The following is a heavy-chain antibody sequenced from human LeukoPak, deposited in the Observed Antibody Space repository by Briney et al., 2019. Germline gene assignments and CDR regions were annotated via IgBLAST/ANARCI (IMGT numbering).Heavy chain of an antibody. D-gene: IGHD2-2*01. Sequence: GGSLRLSCAASGFTFSSYAMSWVRQAPGKGLELVSAISGSGGSTYYADSVKGRFTISRDNSKNTLYLQMNSLRAEDTAVYYCAKEKRYCSSTSCRYYYYMDVWGKGTTVTVSS. V-gene: IGHV3-23*01. CDR2: ISGSGGST. CDR1: GFTFSSYA. J-gene: IGHJ6*03. CDR3: AKEKRYCSSTSCRYYYYMDV.